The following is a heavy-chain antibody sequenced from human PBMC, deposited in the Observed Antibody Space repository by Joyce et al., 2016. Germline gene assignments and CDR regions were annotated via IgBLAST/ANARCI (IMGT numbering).Heavy chain of an antibody. Sequence: QVQLVQSGAEVKKPGASVTVSCRASGYTFTDYFIHWVRQAPGQGLEWMGWINSQNGDTKSTPTFQGRVTMTRDASITTAYMEVSSLRSDDTAVYYCARQIFHNGAGGLDVWGQGTTVTVSS. CDR3: ARQIFHNGAGGLDV. V-gene: IGHV1-2*02. CDR2: INSQNGDT. CDR1: GYTFTDYF. D-gene: IGHD3-3*01. J-gene: IGHJ6*02.